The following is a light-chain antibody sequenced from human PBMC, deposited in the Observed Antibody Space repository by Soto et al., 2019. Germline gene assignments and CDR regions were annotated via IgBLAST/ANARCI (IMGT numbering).Light chain of an antibody. V-gene: IGKV1-33*01. CDR1: QDISNY. CDR3: QQYDNLPT. Sequence: DIQMTQSPSSLSASVGDRVTITCQASQDISNYLNWYQQKPGKAPKLLIYDASNLETGVPSKFSGIGSGTDFTFSISSQQPEDNATYYCQQYDNLPTFGPGTKVDIK. J-gene: IGKJ3*01. CDR2: DAS.